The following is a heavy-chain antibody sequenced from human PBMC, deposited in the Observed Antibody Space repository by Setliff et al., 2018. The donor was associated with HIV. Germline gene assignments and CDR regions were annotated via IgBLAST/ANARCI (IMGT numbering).Heavy chain of an antibody. CDR3: AKDIVQGGYCSGGSCLDYYYGMDV. CDR1: GFTFDDYA. D-gene: IGHD2-15*01. J-gene: IGHJ6*02. CDR2: ISWDGGST. V-gene: IGHV3-43D*04. Sequence: GGSLRLSCAASGFTFDDYAMHWVRQAPGKGLEWVSLISWDGGSTYYADSVKGRFTISRDNSKNSLYLQMNSLRAEDTALYYCAKDIVQGGYCSGGSCLDYYYGMDVWGQGTTVTVSS.